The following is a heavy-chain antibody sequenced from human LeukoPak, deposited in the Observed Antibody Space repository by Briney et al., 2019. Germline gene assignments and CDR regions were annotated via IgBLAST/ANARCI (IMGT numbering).Heavy chain of an antibody. CDR2: IHHSGST. Sequence: SSETLSLTCTVSGDAITSDKYYWGWIRQPPGKGLEWIGNIHHSGSTYYSPSLKSRVTISVDTSKKQFSLKLNSVTAADTAVYYCARLVADSVKRYFDYWGQGTLVTVSS. D-gene: IGHD5-12*01. V-gene: IGHV4-39*07. CDR3: ARLVADSVKRYFDY. CDR1: GDAITSDKYY. J-gene: IGHJ4*02.